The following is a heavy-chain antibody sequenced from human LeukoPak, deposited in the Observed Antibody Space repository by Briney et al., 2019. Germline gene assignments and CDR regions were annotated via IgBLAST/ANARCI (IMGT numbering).Heavy chain of an antibody. CDR1: GFTFSSYG. V-gene: IGHV3-33*06. D-gene: IGHD2-21*02. CDR2: IWSDGSNK. CDR3: AKDDSATHGAFDI. J-gene: IGHJ3*02. Sequence: PGRSLRLSCAASGFTFSSYGMHWVRQAPGKGVEWVAVIWSDGSNKYYADSVKGRFTISRDNSKNTLYLQMNSLRAEDTAVYYCAKDDSATHGAFDIWGQGTMVTVSS.